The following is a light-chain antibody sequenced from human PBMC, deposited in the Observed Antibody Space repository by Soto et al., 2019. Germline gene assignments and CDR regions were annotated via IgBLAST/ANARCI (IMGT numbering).Light chain of an antibody. J-gene: IGKJ1*01. CDR1: QSVNRY. CDR3: QQRDIWTWT. V-gene: IGKV3-11*01. CDR2: DAS. Sequence: ERLLAQAPGSPCSSPREGATHSCWASQSVNRYLVWYKQKPGQAPRLLMYDASKRATGIPARFSGSGSGTDFTLTISSLEPEDFAVYYCQQRDIWTWTFGQGTKVDIK.